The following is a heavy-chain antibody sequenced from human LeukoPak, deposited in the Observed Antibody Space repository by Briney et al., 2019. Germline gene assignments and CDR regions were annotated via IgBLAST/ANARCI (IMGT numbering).Heavy chain of an antibody. CDR3: ARDSLVDCSSTSCYSVRYGMDV. CDR2: ISAYNSNT. V-gene: IGHV1-18*01. J-gene: IGHJ6*02. CDR1: GYTFTSYG. Sequence: GASVKVSCKASGYTFTSYGISWVRQAPGQGLEWMGWISAYNSNTNYAQKLQGRVTMTTDTSTSTAYMELRSLRSDDTAVYYCARDSLVDCSSTSCYSVRYGMDVWGQGTTVTVSS. D-gene: IGHD2-2*01.